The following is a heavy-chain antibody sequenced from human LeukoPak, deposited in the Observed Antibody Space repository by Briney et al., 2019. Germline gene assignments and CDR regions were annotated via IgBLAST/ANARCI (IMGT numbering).Heavy chain of an antibody. J-gene: IGHJ4*02. D-gene: IGHD6-19*01. V-gene: IGHV1-2*02. Sequence: ASVKVSCKASGYTFTAYYIHWVRQAPGQGLEWMGWINPNSGGTNYAQKFQGRVTMTRDTSISTAYMELSRLRSDDTAVYYCGKRHSSGWSGYWGQGTLVTVSS. CDR1: GYTFTAYY. CDR3: GKRHSSGWSGY. CDR2: INPNSGGT.